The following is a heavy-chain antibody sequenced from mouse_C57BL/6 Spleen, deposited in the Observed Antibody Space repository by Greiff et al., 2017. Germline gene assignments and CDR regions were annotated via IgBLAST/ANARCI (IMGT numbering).Heavy chain of an antibody. CDR1: GFNIKDDY. V-gene: IGHV14-2*01. CDR3: TREGTTVVAWAMDY. CDR2: IDPEDGET. D-gene: IGHD1-1*01. Sequence: VQLQQSGAELVKPGASVKLSCTASGFNIKDDYMHWVKQRTKQGLEWIGRIDPEDGETKYAPKFQGKATITADTSSNTAYLQLSSLTSADTAVYYCTREGTTVVAWAMDYWGQGTSVTVSS. J-gene: IGHJ4*01.